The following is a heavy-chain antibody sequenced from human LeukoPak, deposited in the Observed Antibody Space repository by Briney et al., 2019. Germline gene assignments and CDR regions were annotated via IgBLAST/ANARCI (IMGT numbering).Heavy chain of an antibody. CDR3: ARHVFPRFTMVRGEPTNAFDI. CDR2: IYPGDSDT. CDR1: GYSFTSYW. J-gene: IGHJ3*02. Sequence: GESLKISCKGSGYSFTSYWIGWVRQMPGKGLEWMGIIYPGDSDTRYSPSFQGQVTISADKSISTAYLQWSSLKASDTAMYYCARHVFPRFTMVRGEPTNAFDIWGQGTMVTVSS. V-gene: IGHV5-51*01. D-gene: IGHD3-10*01.